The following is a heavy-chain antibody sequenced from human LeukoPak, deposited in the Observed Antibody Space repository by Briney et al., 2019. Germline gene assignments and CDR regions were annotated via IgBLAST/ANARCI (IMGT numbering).Heavy chain of an antibody. CDR2: IYWNDDK. V-gene: IGHV2-5*01. D-gene: IGHD6-19*01. Sequence: ESGPTLVKPTQTLTLTCTFSGFSLSTTGVGVGWIRQPPGKALERLALIYWNDDKRYSPSLKSRLTITKDTSKNQVVLTMTNMDPVDTATYYCAHTDSPGYSSGWYVNNWFDPWGQGTLVTVSS. CDR1: GFSLSTTGVG. J-gene: IGHJ5*02. CDR3: AHTDSPGYSSGWYVNNWFDP.